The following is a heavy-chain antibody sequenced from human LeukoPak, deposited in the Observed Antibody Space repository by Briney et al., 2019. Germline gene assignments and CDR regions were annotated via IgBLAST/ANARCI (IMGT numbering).Heavy chain of an antibody. CDR2: INHSGST. CDR3: AGLGVEMATTLDY. V-gene: IGHV4-34*01. D-gene: IGHD5-24*01. CDR1: GGSFSGYY. Sequence: SETLSLTCAVYGGSFSGYYWSWIRQPPGKGLEWIGEINHSGSTNYNPSLKSRVTISVDTSKNQFSLKLSSVTAADTAVYYCAGLGVEMATTLDYWGQGTLVTVSS. J-gene: IGHJ4*02.